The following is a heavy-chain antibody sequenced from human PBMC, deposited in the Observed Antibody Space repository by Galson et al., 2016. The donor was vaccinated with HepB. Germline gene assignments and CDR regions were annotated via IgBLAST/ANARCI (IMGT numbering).Heavy chain of an antibody. D-gene: IGHD6-19*01. V-gene: IGHV2-70*01. CDR1: GFSLTTTGMC. CDR3: ARTSMAVADEHNYFDP. Sequence: PALVKPTQTLTLTCSFSGFSLTTTGMCVSWIRQPPGKAPEWLALIDWADDKYYTTSLKTRLTISKDTSENQVVLTMTNMDPVDTATYYCARTSMAVADEHNYFDPWGQGTLVTVSS. CDR2: IDWADDK. J-gene: IGHJ5*02.